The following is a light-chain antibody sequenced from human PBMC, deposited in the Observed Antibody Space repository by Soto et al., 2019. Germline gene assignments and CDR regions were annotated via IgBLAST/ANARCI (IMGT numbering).Light chain of an antibody. V-gene: IGKV1-39*01. J-gene: IGKJ1*01. CDR2: SAS. Sequence: DIQMTQSPSSLSASVGDRVTITCRASQSIAKSLNWYQQKPGKAPKLLIHSASTLQSGVPSRFSGGGTGTDFTLTIDSMQPEDFATYYCQQSYSIPRTFGQGNKVEIK. CDR1: QSIAKS. CDR3: QQSYSIPRT.